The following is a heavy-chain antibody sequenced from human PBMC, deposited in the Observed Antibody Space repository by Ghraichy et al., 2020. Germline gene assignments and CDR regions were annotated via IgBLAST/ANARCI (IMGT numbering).Heavy chain of an antibody. V-gene: IGHV4-38-2*01. D-gene: IGHD3-22*01. CDR3: ASIYDSSGYSNDNNYYYYMDV. Sequence: SETLSLTCAVSGYSISSGYYWGWIRQPPGKGLEWIGSIYHSGSTYYNPSLKSRVTISVDTSKNQFSLKLSSVTAADTAVYYCASIYDSSGYSNDNNYYYYMDVWGKGTTVTVSS. J-gene: IGHJ6*03. CDR1: GYSISSGYY. CDR2: IYHSGST.